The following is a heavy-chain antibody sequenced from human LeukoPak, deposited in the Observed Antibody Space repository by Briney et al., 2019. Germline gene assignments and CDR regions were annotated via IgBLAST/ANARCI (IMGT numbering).Heavy chain of an antibody. V-gene: IGHV3-7*01. CDR3: ARAPVTSCRGAYCYPFDY. Sequence: GGSLRLSCAASGFTFSSYWMSWVRQAPGKGLEWVANIKQDGSEKCYVDSVKGRFTISRDNAKNSLYLQMNSLRAEDTAVYYCARAPVTSCRGAYCYPFDYWGQGTLVTVSS. CDR2: IKQDGSEK. D-gene: IGHD2-21*01. J-gene: IGHJ4*02. CDR1: GFTFSSYW.